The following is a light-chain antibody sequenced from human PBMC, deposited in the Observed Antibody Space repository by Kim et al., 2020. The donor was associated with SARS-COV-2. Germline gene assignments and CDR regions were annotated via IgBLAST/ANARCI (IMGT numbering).Light chain of an antibody. J-gene: IGKJ4*01. CDR2: AAS. CDR1: EGTGDY. Sequence: ASGGGSSTIHGRAGEGTGDYVAWYQQKPGKLPTLLSSAASTLQEGVPSRCGGTRSGTHYTLTISSLQPEDGATYYCQKYNNVPLTFGGGTKLEI. CDR3: QKYNNVPLT. V-gene: IGKV1-27*01.